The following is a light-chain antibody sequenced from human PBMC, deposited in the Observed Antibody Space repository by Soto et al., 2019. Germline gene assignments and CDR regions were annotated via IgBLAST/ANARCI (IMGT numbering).Light chain of an antibody. J-gene: IGKJ1*01. V-gene: IGKV1-5*03. CDR1: QSIRSW. CDR2: KAS. Sequence: DIQMTQSPSTLSASVGDRVTITCRASQSIRSWLAWYQQKPGKAPKLLIYKASSLDSGVPSRFNGSGSGTEFTITISRLQPDDFATYYWQQYNSYWTFGQGTKVEIK. CDR3: QQYNSYWT.